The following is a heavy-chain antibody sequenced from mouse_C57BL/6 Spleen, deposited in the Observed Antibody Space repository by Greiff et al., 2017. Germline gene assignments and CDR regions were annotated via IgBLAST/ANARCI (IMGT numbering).Heavy chain of an antibody. D-gene: IGHD1-1*01. CDR1: GYTFTSYW. CDR2: IDPSDSYT. Sequence: QVQLQQSGAELVMPGASVKLSCKASGYTFTSYWMHWVKQRPGQGLEWIGEIDPSDSYTNYNQKFKGKSTLTVDKSSSTAYMQLSSLTSEDSAVYYSARGEYYGSRRAMDYWGQGTSVTVSS. J-gene: IGHJ4*01. V-gene: IGHV1-69*01. CDR3: ARGEYYGSRRAMDY.